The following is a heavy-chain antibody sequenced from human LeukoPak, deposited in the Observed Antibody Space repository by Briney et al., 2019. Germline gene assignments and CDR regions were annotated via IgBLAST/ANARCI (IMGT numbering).Heavy chain of an antibody. V-gene: IGHV3-11*01. CDR3: GTHAGRTGSDD. CDR2: ISGSGSDI. Sequence: GGSLRLSCATSGFIFSGYYMSWIRQAPGKGPQWVSYISGSGSDISYADSVKGRFTVSRDNAKDSLYLQMNSLRAEDTAVYYCGTHAGRTGSDDWGQGALVTVSS. D-gene: IGHD3/OR15-3a*01. CDR1: GFIFSGYY. J-gene: IGHJ4*02.